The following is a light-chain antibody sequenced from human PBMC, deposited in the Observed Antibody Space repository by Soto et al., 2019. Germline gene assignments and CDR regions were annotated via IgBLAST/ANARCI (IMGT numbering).Light chain of an antibody. CDR1: SSDVGAYKY. V-gene: IGLV2-8*01. CDR2: EVT. Sequence: QSALTQPPSASGSPGQSVTISCTGTSSDVGAYKYVSWYQQYPGKAPKLMIYEVTKRPSGVPDRFSGSKSGNTASLTVSGLQAEDEAEYYCTSYVGNDIWVFGGGTKVTV. J-gene: IGLJ3*02. CDR3: TSYVGNDIWV.